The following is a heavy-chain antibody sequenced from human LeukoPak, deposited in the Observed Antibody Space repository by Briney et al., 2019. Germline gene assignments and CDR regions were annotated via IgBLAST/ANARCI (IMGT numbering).Heavy chain of an antibody. J-gene: IGHJ4*02. CDR1: GYTFTGYY. V-gene: IGHV1-2*02. CDR3: ARSAIDSSDFYYFDC. D-gene: IGHD3-22*01. CDR2: INPNSGGT. Sequence: ASVKVPCKASGYTFTGYYMHWVRQAPGQGLEWMGWINPNSGGTNYAQKFQGRVTMTRDTSISTAYMELSRLRSDDTAVYYCARSAIDSSDFYYFDCWGQGTLVTVSS.